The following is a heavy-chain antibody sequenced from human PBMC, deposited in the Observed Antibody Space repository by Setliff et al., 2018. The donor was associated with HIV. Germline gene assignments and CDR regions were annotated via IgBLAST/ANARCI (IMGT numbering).Heavy chain of an antibody. J-gene: IGHJ4*02. D-gene: IGHD6-6*01. CDR1: GYTFTSYY. CDR3: AREMFMYTSSEGFPFDL. V-gene: IGHV1-46*01. Sequence: ASVKVSCKASGYTFTSYYMHWVRQAPGQGLEWMGIINPSGGSTNYAQKFQGRVTMTRDTSTNTVYLELSSLRSEDTAMYYCAREMFMYTSSEGFPFDLWGQGTLVTVSS. CDR2: INPSGGST.